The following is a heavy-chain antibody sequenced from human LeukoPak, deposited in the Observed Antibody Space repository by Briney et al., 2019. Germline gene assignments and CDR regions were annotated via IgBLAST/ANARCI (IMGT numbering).Heavy chain of an antibody. Sequence: PSETLSLTCTVSGGSISSYYWSWIRQPPGTGLEWIGYIYYSGSTNYNPSLKSRVTISVDTSKNQFSLKLSSVTAAETAVYYCAREGRYRYGYNEYHSYMDIWGKGTTVTVSS. V-gene: IGHV4-59*01. CDR1: GGSISSYY. J-gene: IGHJ6*03. D-gene: IGHD5-24*01. CDR2: IYYSGST. CDR3: AREGRYRYGYNEYHSYMDI.